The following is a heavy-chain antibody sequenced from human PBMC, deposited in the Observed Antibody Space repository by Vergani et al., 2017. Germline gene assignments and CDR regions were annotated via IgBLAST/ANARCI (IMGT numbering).Heavy chain of an antibody. CDR3: AGAKGGSYYGDYYYGMDV. V-gene: IGHV1-69*12. D-gene: IGHD1-26*01. Sequence: QVQLVQSGAEVKKPGSSVKVSCKASGGTFSSYAISWVRQAPGQGLEWMGGIIPIFGTANYAQKFQGRVTITADESTSTAYMELSSLRSEDTAVYYCAGAKGGSYYGDYYYGMDVWGQGTTVTVSS. CDR1: GGTFSSYA. CDR2: IIPIFGTA. J-gene: IGHJ6*02.